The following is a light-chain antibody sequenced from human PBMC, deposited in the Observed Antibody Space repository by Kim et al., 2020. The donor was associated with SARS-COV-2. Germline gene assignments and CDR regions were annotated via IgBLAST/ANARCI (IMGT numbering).Light chain of an antibody. J-gene: IGLJ2*01. CDR2: SNN. Sequence: QSVLTQPPSASGTPGQRVTISCSGSSSNIGSNTVNWYQQLPRTAPKLLIYSNNQRPSGVHDRFSGSKSGTSASLAISWLQSEDEADYYCAAWDDSLNGVVFGGGTQLTVL. CDR3: AAWDDSLNGVV. V-gene: IGLV1-44*01. CDR1: SSNIGSNT.